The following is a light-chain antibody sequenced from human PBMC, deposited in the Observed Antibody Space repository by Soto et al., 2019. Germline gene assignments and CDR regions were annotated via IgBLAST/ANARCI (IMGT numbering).Light chain of an antibody. CDR3: QQANSYPWT. Sequence: DIQMTQSPSSVSASVGDSVTITCRASQGVSDWVAWYQQKPGEAPKLLIYGSSSLLSAVPSRFSGTRSGTDFTLTISSLQPEDVATYCCQQANSYPWTFGQGTKV. J-gene: IGKJ1*01. CDR1: QGVSDW. CDR2: GSS. V-gene: IGKV1-12*01.